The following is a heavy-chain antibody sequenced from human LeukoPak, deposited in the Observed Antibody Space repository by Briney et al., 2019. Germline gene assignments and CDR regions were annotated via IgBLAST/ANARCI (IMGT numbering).Heavy chain of an antibody. CDR1: GYDFTKYW. Sequence: NHGESLKISCKESGYDFTKYWIGWVRQMPGKGLEWMGSIYPGDSDTRYSPSFQGQVTISADKSIATAYLQWTSLKASDTDIFYCASSQLWGGSYFEAFDIWGQGTKVTVSS. J-gene: IGHJ3*02. V-gene: IGHV5-51*01. CDR2: IYPGDSDT. CDR3: ASSQLWGGSYFEAFDI. D-gene: IGHD1-26*01.